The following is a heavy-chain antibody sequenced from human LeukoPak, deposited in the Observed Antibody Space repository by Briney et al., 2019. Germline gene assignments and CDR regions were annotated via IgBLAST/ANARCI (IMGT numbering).Heavy chain of an antibody. V-gene: IGHV4-34*01. CDR2: INHSGST. CDR3: ARVNGYSGYDYRTGRYNWFDP. D-gene: IGHD5-12*01. J-gene: IGHJ5*02. CDR1: GGSFSGYY. Sequence: SETLSLTCAVYGGSFSGYYWSWIRQPPGKGLEWIGEINHSGSTNYNPSLKSRVTISVDTSKNQFSLKLSFVTAADTAVYYCARVNGYSGYDYRTGRYNWFDPWGQGTLVTVSS.